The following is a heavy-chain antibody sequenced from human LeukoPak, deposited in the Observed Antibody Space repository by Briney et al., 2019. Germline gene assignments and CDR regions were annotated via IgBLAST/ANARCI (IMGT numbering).Heavy chain of an antibody. CDR2: INPNSGGT. Sequence: ASVKVSCKASGYTFTGYYMHWVRQAPGQGLEWMGRINPNSGGTNYAQKFQGRVTMTRDTSTSTVYMELSSLRSEDTAVYYCARPERDGYNYWGQGTLVTVSS. CDR1: GYTFTGYY. J-gene: IGHJ4*02. V-gene: IGHV1-2*06. D-gene: IGHD5-24*01. CDR3: ARPERDGYNY.